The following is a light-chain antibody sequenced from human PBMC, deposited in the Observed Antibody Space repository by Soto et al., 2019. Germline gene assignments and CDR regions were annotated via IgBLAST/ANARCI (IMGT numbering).Light chain of an antibody. J-gene: IGKJ1*01. CDR1: QSVSSSY. CDR3: QQYVRSPWT. Sequence: EIVLTQSPGTLSLSPGERATLSCRASQSVSSSYLAWYQQKGGQAPRLLIYGASSRATGIPDRFSGSGSGTDFTLTISGLEPEDFAVYYCQQYVRSPWTFGQGTKVEIK. CDR2: GAS. V-gene: IGKV3-20*01.